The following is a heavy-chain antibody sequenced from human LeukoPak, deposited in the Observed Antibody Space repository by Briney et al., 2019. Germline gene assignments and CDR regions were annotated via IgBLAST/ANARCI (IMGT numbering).Heavy chain of an antibody. V-gene: IGHV4-4*02. CDR1: GGSISSSNW. Sequence: SETLSLTCAVSGGSISSSNWWSWVRQPPGKGLEWIGEIYPSGSTNYNPSLKSRVTISVDKSKNHFSLNLSSVTAADTAVYYCARDDSGTYAALDYWGQGTLVTVSS. CDR3: ARDDSGTYAALDY. CDR2: IYPSGST. D-gene: IGHD1-26*01. J-gene: IGHJ4*02.